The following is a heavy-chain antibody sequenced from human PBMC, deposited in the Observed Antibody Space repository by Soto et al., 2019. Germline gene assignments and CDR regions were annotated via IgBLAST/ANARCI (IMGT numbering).Heavy chain of an antibody. J-gene: IGHJ5*02. Sequence: SETLSLTCTVSGGSISSYYWSWIRQPPGKGLEWIGYIYYSGSTNYNPPLKSRVTISVDTSKNQFSLKLSSVTAADTAVYYCAREGRRNWFDPWGQGTLVTVSS. CDR3: AREGRRNWFDP. V-gene: IGHV4-59*01. CDR1: GGSISSYY. CDR2: IYYSGST.